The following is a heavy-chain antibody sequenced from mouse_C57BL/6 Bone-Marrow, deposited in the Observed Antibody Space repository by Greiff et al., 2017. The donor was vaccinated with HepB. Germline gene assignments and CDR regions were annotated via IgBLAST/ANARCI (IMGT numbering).Heavy chain of an antibody. D-gene: IGHD2-4*01. CDR3: AREGIYYDYDGAWFAY. J-gene: IGHJ3*01. CDR2: IDPSDSYT. V-gene: IGHV1-69*01. CDR1: GYTFTSYW. Sequence: QVQLQQSGAELVMPGASVKLSCKASGYTFTSYWMHWVKQRPGQGLEWIGEIDPSDSYTNYNQKFKGKSTLTVDKSSSTAYMQLSSLTSEDSAVYYCAREGIYYDYDGAWFAYWGQGTLVTVSA.